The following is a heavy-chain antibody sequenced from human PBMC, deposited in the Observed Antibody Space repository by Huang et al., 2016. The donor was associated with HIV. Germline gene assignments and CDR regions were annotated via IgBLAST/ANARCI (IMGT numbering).Heavy chain of an antibody. CDR1: GYTFTNYV. CDR2: SNPNTGNP. CDR3: ARGGGTLDS. J-gene: IGHJ4*02. D-gene: IGHD1-1*01. Sequence: QVQLVQSGSELKKTGASVKVSCKASGYTFTNYVINWVRQAPGQGLEWMGRSNPNTGNPTNAKDFPGQVVFSLYTSVSTTYLQISSLKAEDAAVYYCARGGGTLDSGGQGTLVTVSS. V-gene: IGHV7-4-1*02.